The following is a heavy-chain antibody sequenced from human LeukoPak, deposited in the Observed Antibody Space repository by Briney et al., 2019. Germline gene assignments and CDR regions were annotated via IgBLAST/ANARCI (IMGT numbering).Heavy chain of an antibody. CDR3: ARRYSYGMYDY. D-gene: IGHD5-18*01. Sequence: GESLKISCKGSGYSLANYWIGWVRQKPGKGLEWMGIIYPGGSESRYSPSFQGQVTISADKSSSTAYLQWSSLKASDTAMYFCARRYSYGMYDYWGQGTLVTVSS. CDR1: GYSLANYW. J-gene: IGHJ4*02. CDR2: IYPGGSES. V-gene: IGHV5-51*01.